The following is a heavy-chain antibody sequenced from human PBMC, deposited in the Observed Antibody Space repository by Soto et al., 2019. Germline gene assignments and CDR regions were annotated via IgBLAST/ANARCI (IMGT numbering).Heavy chain of an antibody. Sequence: EVQLVESGGGLVQPGRSLRLSCAASGFTFDDYAMHWVRQAPGKGLEWVSGISWNSGSIGYADSVKGRFTISRDNAKXXXXXXXXXXXXXXXXXXXXAXDRIPQPWLYGMDVWGQGTTVTVSS. CDR1: GFTFDDYA. CDR3: AXDRIPQPWLYGMDV. CDR2: ISWNSGSI. D-gene: IGHD2-2*01. V-gene: IGHV3-9*01. J-gene: IGHJ6*02.